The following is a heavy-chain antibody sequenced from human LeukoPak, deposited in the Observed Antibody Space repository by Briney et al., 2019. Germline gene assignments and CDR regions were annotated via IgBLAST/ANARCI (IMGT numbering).Heavy chain of an antibody. Sequence: GGSLRLSCAASGFTFSSYEMNWVRQAPGKGLEWVSYISSSGSTIYYADSVKGRFTISRDNSKNTLYLQMNSLRAEDTAVYYCAKSGESQDIVVVPAAMFDYWSQGTLVTVSS. CDR1: GFTFSSYE. D-gene: IGHD2-2*01. J-gene: IGHJ4*02. V-gene: IGHV3-48*03. CDR2: ISSSGSTI. CDR3: AKSGESQDIVVVPAAMFDY.